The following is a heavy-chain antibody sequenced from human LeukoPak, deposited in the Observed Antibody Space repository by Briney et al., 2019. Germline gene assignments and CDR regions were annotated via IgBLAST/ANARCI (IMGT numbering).Heavy chain of an antibody. D-gene: IGHD2-2*02. Sequence: GGSLRLSCAASGFTFSSYSMNWVRQAPGKGLEGVSSISSSSCYIYYADSVKGRFTITRDNAENSLYLQMNSLRAEDTAVYYCAREGCSSTSCYTYYYYYMDVWGKGTTVTVSS. V-gene: IGHV3-21*01. CDR1: GFTFSSYS. CDR3: AREGCSSTSCYTYYYYYMDV. J-gene: IGHJ6*03. CDR2: ISSSSCYI.